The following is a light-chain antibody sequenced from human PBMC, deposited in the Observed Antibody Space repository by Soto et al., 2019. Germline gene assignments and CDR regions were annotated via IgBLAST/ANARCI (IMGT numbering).Light chain of an antibody. CDR2: GAS. Sequence: EIVLTQSPGTLSLSPGERDTLSCRASQSVSSSYLAWYQQKPGQATRLLIYGASSRATGIPDRFSGSGSGTDFTLTISRLEPEDFAVYYCQQYGSSPRLTFGGGTKV. CDR1: QSVSSSY. J-gene: IGKJ4*01. CDR3: QQYGSSPRLT. V-gene: IGKV3-20*01.